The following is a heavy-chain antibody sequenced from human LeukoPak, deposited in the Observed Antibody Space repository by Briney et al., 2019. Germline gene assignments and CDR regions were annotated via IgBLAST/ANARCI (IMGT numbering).Heavy chain of an antibody. CDR2: IIPIFGTA. D-gene: IGHD3-3*01. CDR3: ARSGIPNYEFWSGPFDY. CDR1: GGTFSSYA. V-gene: IGHV1-69*05. J-gene: IGHJ4*02. Sequence: SVKVSCKASGGTFSSYAISWVRQAPGQGLEWMGRIIPIFGTANYAQKFQGRVTITTDESTSTAYMELSSLRSEDTAVYYCARSGIPNYEFWSGPFDYWGQGTLVTVSS.